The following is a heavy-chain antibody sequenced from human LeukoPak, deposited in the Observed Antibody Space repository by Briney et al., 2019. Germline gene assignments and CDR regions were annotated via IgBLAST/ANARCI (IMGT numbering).Heavy chain of an antibody. CDR3: TSPDGY. CDR2: LNNDGSST. J-gene: IGHJ4*02. CDR1: GFTFSSYW. V-gene: IGHV3-74*01. Sequence: SGGSLRLSCAASGFTFSSYWMHWVRQAPGKGLVWVSRLNNDGSSTNYADSVKGRFTISRDNAKNTLYLQMNSLRAEDTAVYYCTSPDGYWGQGTLVTVSS. D-gene: IGHD5-24*01.